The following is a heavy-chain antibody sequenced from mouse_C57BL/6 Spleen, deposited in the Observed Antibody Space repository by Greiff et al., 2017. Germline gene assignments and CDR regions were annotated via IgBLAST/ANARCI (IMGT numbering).Heavy chain of an antibody. D-gene: IGHD3-3*01. CDR3: ARERAGTGGY. CDR2: IYPGSGST. CDR1: GYTFTSYW. V-gene: IGHV1-55*01. Sequence: VQLQQSGAELVKPGASVKMSCKASGYTFTSYWITWVKQRPGQGLEWIGDIYPGSGSTNYNEKFKSKATLTVDTSSSTAYMQLSNLTSEDSAVYYCARERAGTGGYWGQGTTLTVSS. J-gene: IGHJ2*01.